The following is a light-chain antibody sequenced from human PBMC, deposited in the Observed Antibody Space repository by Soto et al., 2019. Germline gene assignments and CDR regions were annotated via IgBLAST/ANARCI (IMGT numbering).Light chain of an antibody. CDR3: QQRSNWPLLT. CDR2: DAS. Sequence: EIVLTQSPATLSLSPGERATLSCRASQSVSSYLAWYQQKPGQAPRLLIYDASNRVTGIPARFSGSGSGTDFSLTISSLEPEDFAVYFCQQRSNWPLLTFGGGTRVEI. V-gene: IGKV3-11*01. CDR1: QSVSSY. J-gene: IGKJ4*01.